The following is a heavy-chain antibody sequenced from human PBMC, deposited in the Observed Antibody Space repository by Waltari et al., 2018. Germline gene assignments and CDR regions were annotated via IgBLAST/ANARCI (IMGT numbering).Heavy chain of an antibody. CDR3: ARRKYSSPYYFDY. D-gene: IGHD6-6*01. V-gene: IGHV4-34*01. Sequence: QVQLQQWGAGLLKPSETLSLTCAVYGGSFSGYYWSWIRQPPGKGLEWIEEINHSGSTNSSPSLKSRVTISVDTSKNQFSLKLSSVTAADTAVYYGARRKYSSPYYFDYWGQGTLVTVSS. CDR1: GGSFSGYY. CDR2: INHSGST. J-gene: IGHJ4*02.